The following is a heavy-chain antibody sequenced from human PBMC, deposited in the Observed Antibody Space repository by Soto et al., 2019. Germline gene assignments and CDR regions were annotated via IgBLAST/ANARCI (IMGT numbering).Heavy chain of an antibody. J-gene: IGHJ6*02. V-gene: IGHV1-18*01. CDR1: GYTFASYG. CDR2: ISAYNGNT. Sequence: ASVKVSCKASGYTFASYGITWVRQAPGQGLEWMGWISAYNGNTNFAQKFQGKVTMTTDTPTSTAYMELRSLRSDDTAVYYCARDGTRTGTTEDYYYGMDVWGQGTTVTVSS. D-gene: IGHD1-1*01. CDR3: ARDGTRTGTTEDYYYGMDV.